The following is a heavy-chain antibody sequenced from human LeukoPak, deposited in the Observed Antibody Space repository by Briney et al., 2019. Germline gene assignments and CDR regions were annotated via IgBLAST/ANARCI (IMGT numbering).Heavy chain of an antibody. V-gene: IGHV3-23*01. J-gene: IGHJ4*02. Sequence: GGSLRLSCAASGFTFSSYAMSWVRQAPGKGLEWVSAISGSGGSTYYADSVKGRFTISRDNSKNTLYLQMNSLRAEDTAVYYCAKSSRPYSSSWYHYWGQGTLVTVSS. CDR1: GFTFSSYA. CDR2: ISGSGGST. CDR3: AKSSRPYSSSWYHY. D-gene: IGHD6-13*01.